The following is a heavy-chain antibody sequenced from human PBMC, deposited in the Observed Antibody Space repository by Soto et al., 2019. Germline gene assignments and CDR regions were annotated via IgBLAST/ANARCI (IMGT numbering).Heavy chain of an antibody. D-gene: IGHD3-3*01. J-gene: IGHJ6*02. CDR3: AREMTIFGVAPGGGVDV. V-gene: IGHV4-30-2*01. CDR1: GGSINTFDFS. CDR2: IYQSGRT. Sequence: LSLTCAVSGGSINTFDFSWSWIRQPPGRGLEWIGSIYQSGRTYYIPSLKSRVTMSLEKSKNQFPLKINSVVAADTAIYYCAREMTIFGVAPGGGVDVWGQGTTVTVSS.